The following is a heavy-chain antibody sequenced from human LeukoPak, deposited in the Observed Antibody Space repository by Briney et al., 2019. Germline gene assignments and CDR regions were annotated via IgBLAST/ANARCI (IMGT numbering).Heavy chain of an antibody. V-gene: IGHV3-43*02. CDR1: GYTVRPKS. J-gene: IGHJ5*02. Sequence: GGSMQLSCPPSGYTVRPKSMNWVRQAPGKGLEWVSLISGDGGSTYYVVSVKGRFTISRDNSKNSLYLHMNSLTTEDTALYNCAKDYLRDLYIYRVIQPWGQGTLVTVSS. D-gene: IGHD5-24*01. CDR2: ISGDGGST. CDR3: AKDYLRDLYIYRVIQP.